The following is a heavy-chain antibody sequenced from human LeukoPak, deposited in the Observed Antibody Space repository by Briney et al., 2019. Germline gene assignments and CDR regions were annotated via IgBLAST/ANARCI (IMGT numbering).Heavy chain of an antibody. D-gene: IGHD4-17*01. V-gene: IGHV1-2*02. Sequence: EATVKVSCKASGYTFTGYYMHWVRQAPGQGLEWMGWINPNSGGTNYAQKFQGRVTMTRDTSISTAYMELSRLRSDDTAVYYCARDPSDYGDSRFDYWGQGTLVTVSS. CDR2: INPNSGGT. CDR1: GYTFTGYY. J-gene: IGHJ4*02. CDR3: ARDPSDYGDSRFDY.